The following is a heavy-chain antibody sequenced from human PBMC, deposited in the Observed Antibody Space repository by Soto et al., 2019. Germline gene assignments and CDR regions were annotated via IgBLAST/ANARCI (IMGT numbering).Heavy chain of an antibody. Sequence: SETLSLTCNVSGGPISSYYWSWIRQSPGKGLEWIGQIFYTGNTNYNPSLKSRVTMSVDIPKKQFSLKLRSVTAADTAIYFCARNNVRGVSNSYNWMDPWGQGTLVTSPQ. CDR1: GGPISSYY. CDR2: IFYTGNT. CDR3: ARNNVRGVSNSYNWMDP. V-gene: IGHV4-59*01. D-gene: IGHD3-10*01. J-gene: IGHJ5*02.